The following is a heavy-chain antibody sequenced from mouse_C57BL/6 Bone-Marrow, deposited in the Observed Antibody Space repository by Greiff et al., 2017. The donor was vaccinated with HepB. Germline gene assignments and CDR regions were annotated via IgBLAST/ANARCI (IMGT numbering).Heavy chain of an antibody. V-gene: IGHV1-52*01. D-gene: IGHD1-1*01. CDR1: GYTFTSYW. J-gene: IGHJ1*03. Sequence: QVQLQQPGAELVRPGSSVKLSCKASGYTFTSYWMHWVKQRPIQGLEWIGNIDPSDSETHYNQKFKDKATLTVDKSSNTAYMQLSSLTSEDSAVYYCARLATTVVAKNWYFDVWGTGTTVTVSS. CDR2: IDPSDSET. CDR3: ARLATTVVAKNWYFDV.